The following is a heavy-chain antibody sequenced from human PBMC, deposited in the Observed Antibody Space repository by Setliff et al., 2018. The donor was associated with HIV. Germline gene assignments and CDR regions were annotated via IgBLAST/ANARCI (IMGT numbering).Heavy chain of an antibody. V-gene: IGHV4-34*01. D-gene: IGHD6-19*01. CDR2: MYYSGNT. Sequence: SETLSLTCAVYGGSFSGHYWSWIRQPPGKGLEWIGSMYYSGNTYYNPSLKSRVTISKDMSKNQFSLKLTSVTAADTAVYYCARHEPYSSGWFVDYWGQGTLVTVSS. CDR1: GGSFSGHY. CDR3: ARHEPYSSGWFVDY. J-gene: IGHJ4*02.